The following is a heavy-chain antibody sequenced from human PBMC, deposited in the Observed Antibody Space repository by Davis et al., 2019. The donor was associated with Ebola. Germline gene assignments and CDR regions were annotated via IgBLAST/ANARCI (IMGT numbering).Heavy chain of an antibody. CDR3: AHRRPPTAGDWFDL. Sequence: SGPTLVTPTQTLTLTCTFSGFSFSSSRMGVGWFRQPPGKALEWLALIYWDDDTHYSPSLKNRLTITKDTSKNQVVLTMTNMDPVDTATYYCAHRRPPTAGDWFDLWGQGTLVTVSS. V-gene: IGHV2-5*02. CDR2: IYWDDDT. D-gene: IGHD6-25*01. CDR1: GFSFSSSRMG. J-gene: IGHJ5*02.